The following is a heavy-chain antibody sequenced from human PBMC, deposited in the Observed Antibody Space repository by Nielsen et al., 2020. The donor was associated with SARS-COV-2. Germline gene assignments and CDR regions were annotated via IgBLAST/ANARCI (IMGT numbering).Heavy chain of an antibody. CDR1: GFTFSSYG. Sequence: GGSLRLSCAASGFTFSSYGMHWVRQAPGKGLEWVAVIWYDGSNKYYADSVKGRFTISRDNSKNTLYLQMNSLRAEDTAVYYCARAQTTAATINYYYYYYMDVWGKGTTGTVSS. J-gene: IGHJ6*03. D-gene: IGHD2-15*01. CDR3: ARAQTTAATINYYYYYYMDV. V-gene: IGHV3-33*01. CDR2: IWYDGSNK.